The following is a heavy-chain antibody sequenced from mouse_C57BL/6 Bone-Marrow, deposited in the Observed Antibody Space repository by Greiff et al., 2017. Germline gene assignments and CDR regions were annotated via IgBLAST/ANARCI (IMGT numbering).Heavy chain of an antibody. D-gene: IGHD1-1*01. J-gene: IGHJ2*01. CDR1: GYTFTSYW. Sequence: QVQLQQPGAELVKPGASVKLSCKASGYTFTSYWMQWVKQRPGQGLEWIGEIDPSDSYTNYNQKFKGQATLTVDTSSSTAYMRLSSLTSEDSAVEYCARCPLRYYLDCWGQGTTLTVSS. CDR3: ARCPLRYYLDC. V-gene: IGHV1-50*01. CDR2: IDPSDSYT.